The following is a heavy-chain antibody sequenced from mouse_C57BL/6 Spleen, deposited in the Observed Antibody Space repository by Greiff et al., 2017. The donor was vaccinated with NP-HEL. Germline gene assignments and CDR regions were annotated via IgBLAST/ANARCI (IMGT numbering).Heavy chain of an antibody. D-gene: IGHD2-3*01. CDR3: ARCPGGYYYFDY. Sequence: VQLQQSGTELVKPGASVKLSCKASGYTFTSYWMHWVKQRPGQGLEWIGNINPSNGGTNYNEKFKSKATLTVDKSSSTAYMQLSSLTSEDSAVYYCARCPGGYYYFDYWGQGTTLTVSS. CDR2: INPSNGGT. J-gene: IGHJ2*01. CDR1: GYTFTSYW. V-gene: IGHV1-53*01.